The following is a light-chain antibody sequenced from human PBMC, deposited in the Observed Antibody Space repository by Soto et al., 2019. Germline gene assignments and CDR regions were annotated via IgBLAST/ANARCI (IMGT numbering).Light chain of an antibody. Sequence: QPVLTQPPSVSGAPGQRVTISCTGSSSNIGAGYDVHWYQQLPGAAPKLLIFANGNRPSGVPDRFSGSKSGTSASLAITGLQAEDEADYYCQSYDSSLSGSVLGGGTKVTVL. CDR2: ANG. CDR3: QSYDSSLSGSV. J-gene: IGLJ2*01. CDR1: SSNIGAGYD. V-gene: IGLV1-40*01.